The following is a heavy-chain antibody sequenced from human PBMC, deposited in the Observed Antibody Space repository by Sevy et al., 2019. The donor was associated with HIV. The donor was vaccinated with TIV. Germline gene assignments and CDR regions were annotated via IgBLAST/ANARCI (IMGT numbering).Heavy chain of an antibody. Sequence: GGSLRLSCVASGFTFDDYAMHWVRQAPGKGLEWDSGISWNSGSIGYADSVKGRFTISRDNAKNSLYLQMNSLRAEDTALYYCAIDILPRLNDAFDIWGQGTMVTVSS. D-gene: IGHD5-12*01. J-gene: IGHJ3*02. CDR1: GFTFDDYA. CDR2: ISWNSGSI. V-gene: IGHV3-9*01. CDR3: AIDILPRLNDAFDI.